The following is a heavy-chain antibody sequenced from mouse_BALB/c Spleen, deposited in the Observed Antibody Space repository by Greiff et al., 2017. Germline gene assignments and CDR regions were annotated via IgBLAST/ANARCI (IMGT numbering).Heavy chain of an antibody. CDR2: IWGDGST. J-gene: IGHJ4*01. Sequence: VQLQESGPGLVAPSQSLSITCTVSGFSLTGYGVNWVRQPPGKGLEWLGMIWGDGSTDYNSALKSRLSISKDNSKSQVFLKMNSLQTDDTARYYCARGGTLNWDGYAMDYWGQGTSVTVSS. D-gene: IGHD4-1*02. V-gene: IGHV2-6-7*01. CDR1: GFSLTGYG. CDR3: ARGGTLNWDGYAMDY.